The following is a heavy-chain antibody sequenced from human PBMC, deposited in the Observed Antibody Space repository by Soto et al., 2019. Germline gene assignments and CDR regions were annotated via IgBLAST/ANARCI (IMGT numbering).Heavy chain of an antibody. CDR1: GFAFSADW. D-gene: IGHD2-15*01. J-gene: IGHJ4*02. CDR2: IKPDGSES. Sequence: GGSVRLSCAAAGFAFSADWRMWVRQAPGKGLKWVANIKPDGSESFYVDSVKGRFTISRDNARNSLSLQMNSLGAEDTAVYYCARDGLPHARDYWGQGTLVTAPQ. V-gene: IGHV3-7*01. CDR3: ARDGLPHARDY.